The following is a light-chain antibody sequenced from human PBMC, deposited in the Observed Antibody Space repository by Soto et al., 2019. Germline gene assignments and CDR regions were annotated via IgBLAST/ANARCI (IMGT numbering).Light chain of an antibody. Sequence: QSAPTRPASVSGSPGQSITISCTGTSSDVGSYNLVSWYQHHPGKAPKFMIYEGTKRPSGVSSRFSGSKSGNTASLTISGLQAEDEAYYYCCSYAGGSTYVFGTGTKLTVL. V-gene: IGLV2-23*01. J-gene: IGLJ1*01. CDR1: SSDVGSYNL. CDR2: EGT. CDR3: CSYAGGSTYV.